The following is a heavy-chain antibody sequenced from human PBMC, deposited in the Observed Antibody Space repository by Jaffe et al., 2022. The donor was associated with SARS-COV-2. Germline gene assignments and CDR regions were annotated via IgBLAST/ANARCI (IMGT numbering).Heavy chain of an antibody. V-gene: IGHV3-23*01. J-gene: IGHJ6*02. CDR3: AKDLGQLVPDYYYGMDV. Sequence: EVQLLESGGGLVQPGGSLRLSCAASGFTFSSYAMSWVRQAPGKGLEWVSAISGSGGSTYYADSVKGRFTISRDNSKNTLYLQMNSLRAEDTAVYYCAKDLGQLVPDYYYGMDVWGQGTTVTVSS. CDR1: GFTFSSYA. D-gene: IGHD6-13*01. CDR2: ISGSGGST.